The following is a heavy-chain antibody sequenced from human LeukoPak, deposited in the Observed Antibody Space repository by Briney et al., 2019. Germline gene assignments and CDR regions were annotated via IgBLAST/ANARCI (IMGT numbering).Heavy chain of an antibody. CDR1: GYTFTSYY. V-gene: IGHV1-46*01. D-gene: IGHD3-10*01. J-gene: IGHJ6*03. CDR3: ARGPRITLVRGGQWYYYMDV. CDR2: INPTGGST. Sequence: ASVKVSCKASGYTFTSYYLYWVRQAPGQGLEWMGIINPTGGSTNYAQKVQARVTMTRDTSTSTVYMELSGLRSEDTAVYYCARGPRITLVRGGQWYYYMDVWGKGTTVTISS.